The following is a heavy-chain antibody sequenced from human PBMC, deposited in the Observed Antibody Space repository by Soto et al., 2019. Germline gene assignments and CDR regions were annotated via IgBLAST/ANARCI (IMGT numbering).Heavy chain of an antibody. CDR1: GYTFTGYY. CDR2: INPNSGGT. J-gene: IGHJ6*02. Sequence: ASVKVSCKASGYTFTGYYMHWVRQAPGQGLEWMGWINPNSGGTNYAQKFQGWVTMTRDTSISTAYMELSRLRSDDTAVYYCARGDGDYDNYYYYYGMDVWGQGTTVTVSS. D-gene: IGHD4-17*01. CDR3: ARGDGDYDNYYYYYGMDV. V-gene: IGHV1-2*04.